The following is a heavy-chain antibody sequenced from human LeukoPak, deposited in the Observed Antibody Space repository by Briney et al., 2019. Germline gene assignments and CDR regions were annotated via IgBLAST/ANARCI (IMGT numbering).Heavy chain of an antibody. CDR1: GGSISSSNW. CDR2: IYHSGST. J-gene: IGHJ5*02. CDR3: ARDRGEWFGESSGWFDP. Sequence: SETLSLTCAVSGGSISSSNWWSWVRQPPGKGLEWIGEIYHSGSTNYNPSLKSRVTISVDKSKNQFSLKLSSVTAADTAVYYCARDRGEWFGESSGWFDPWGQGTLVTVSS. V-gene: IGHV4-4*02. D-gene: IGHD3-10*01.